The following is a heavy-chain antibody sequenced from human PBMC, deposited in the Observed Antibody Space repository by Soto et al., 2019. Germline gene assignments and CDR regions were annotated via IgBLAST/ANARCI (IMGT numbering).Heavy chain of an antibody. CDR1: VFTFSRHA. Sequence: GSLRLSCAASVFTFSRHAMSWVRRAPGKGLDWVSTISDGGTNTFYADSVKGRFTISRDNSKNTLFLQLNSLGAEDSAIYYCARHTASTQAGSNFDSWGQGILVTVSS. J-gene: IGHJ4*02. CDR3: ARHTASTQAGSNFDS. D-gene: IGHD2-2*01. V-gene: IGHV3-23*01. CDR2: ISDGGTNT.